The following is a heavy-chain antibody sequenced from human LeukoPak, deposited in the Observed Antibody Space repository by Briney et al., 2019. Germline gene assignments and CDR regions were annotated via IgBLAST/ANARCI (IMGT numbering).Heavy chain of an antibody. CDR2: ISSTSSYI. CDR1: GFTVSSYS. J-gene: IGHJ3*02. CDR3: ARDTDDFQGLDI. V-gene: IGHV3-21*01. Sequence: GGSLRLSCAASGFTVSSYSMNWVRQAPGKGLEWVSSISSTSSYIYYADSVKGRFTISRDNAKNSLYLQMNSLRAEDTAVYYCARDTDDFQGLDIWGQGTRVTVSS. D-gene: IGHD3-3*01.